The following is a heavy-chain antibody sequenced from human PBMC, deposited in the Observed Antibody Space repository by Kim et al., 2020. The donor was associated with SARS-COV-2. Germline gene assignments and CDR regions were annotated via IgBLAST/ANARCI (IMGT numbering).Heavy chain of an antibody. Sequence: SETLSLTCTVSGGSISSSGYYWGWIRQPPGRGLEWIGNIYYSGTTYYNPSLKSRVTISVDTSKNQFSLKLTSVTAADTAVYYCARCSYCFSATCQYDYWGQGTLVTVPP. CDR3: ARCSYCFSATCQYDY. CDR2: IYYSGTT. CDR1: GGSISSSGYY. V-gene: IGHV4-39*01. D-gene: IGHD1-26*01. J-gene: IGHJ4*02.